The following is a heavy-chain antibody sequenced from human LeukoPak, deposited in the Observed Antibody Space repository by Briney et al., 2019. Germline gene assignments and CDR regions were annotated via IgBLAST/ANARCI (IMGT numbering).Heavy chain of an antibody. V-gene: IGHV3-33*01. CDR2: IWYDGSNK. J-gene: IGHJ4*02. D-gene: IGHD3-3*01. Sequence: GGSLRLSCAASGFTFSSYGMQGVCQAPGKGLAWVAVIWYDGSNKYYADSVKGRFTISRDNSKNTLYLQMNSLRAEDTAVYYCAREASGYYRDFWGQGTLVTVSS. CDR1: GFTFSSYG. CDR3: AREASGYYRDF.